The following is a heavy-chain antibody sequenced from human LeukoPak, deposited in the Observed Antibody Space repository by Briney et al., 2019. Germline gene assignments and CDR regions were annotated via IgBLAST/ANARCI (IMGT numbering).Heavy chain of an antibody. V-gene: IGHV3-23*01. D-gene: IGHD6-6*01. J-gene: IGHJ4*02. CDR2: ISGSGGST. CDR1: GFTFSSYG. Sequence: GGSLRLSCAASGFTFSSYGMSWVRQAPGKGLEWVSAISGSGGSTYYADSVKGRFTISRDNSKNTLYLQMNSLRAEDTAVYYCAKDRISGSSSSRYFDYWGQGTLVTVSS. CDR3: AKDRISGSSSSRYFDY.